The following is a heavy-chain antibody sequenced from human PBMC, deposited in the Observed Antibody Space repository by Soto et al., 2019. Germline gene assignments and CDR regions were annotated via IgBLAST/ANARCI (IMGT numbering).Heavy chain of an antibody. Sequence: GGSLRLSCAASGFTLTTYGMHWVRQAPGKGLEWVAAMSYDGTKEYYADSVKGRFTISRDSSRNTLFLQLNSLRAEDTAVYYCAKEFGSTWIDHWGEGTLVTVSS. CDR1: GFTLTTYG. V-gene: IGHV3-30*18. CDR2: MSYDGTKE. CDR3: AKEFGSTWIDH. J-gene: IGHJ4*02. D-gene: IGHD6-13*01.